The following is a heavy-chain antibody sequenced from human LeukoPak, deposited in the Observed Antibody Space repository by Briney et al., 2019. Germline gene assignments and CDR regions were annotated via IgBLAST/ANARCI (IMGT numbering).Heavy chain of an antibody. V-gene: IGHV1-24*01. CDR2: FDPEDGET. CDR1: GYTLTELS. D-gene: IGHD2-2*02. Sequence: GASVKVSCKVSGYTLTELSMHWVRQAPGKGLEWMGGFDPEDGETIYAQKFQGRVTMTEDTSISTAYMELSRLRSDDTAVYYCARVGGYCSSTSCYRPFDYWGQGTLVTVSS. CDR3: ARVGGYCSSTSCYRPFDY. J-gene: IGHJ4*02.